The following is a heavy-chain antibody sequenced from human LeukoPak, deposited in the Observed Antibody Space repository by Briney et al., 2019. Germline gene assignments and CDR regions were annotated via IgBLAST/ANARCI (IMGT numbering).Heavy chain of an antibody. CDR2: IYYSGST. V-gene: IGHV4-39*01. J-gene: IGHJ4*02. D-gene: IGHD4-23*01. Sequence: SETLSLTCTVSGGSISSSTYYWGWIRQPPGKGLEWIGSIYYSGSTYYNPSLKSRVIISVDTSKNQFSLKLSSVSASDTAVFYCARHIPAFYGGNSPHYFDYWGQGTLVTVSS. CDR3: ARHIPAFYGGNSPHYFDY. CDR1: GGSISSSTYY.